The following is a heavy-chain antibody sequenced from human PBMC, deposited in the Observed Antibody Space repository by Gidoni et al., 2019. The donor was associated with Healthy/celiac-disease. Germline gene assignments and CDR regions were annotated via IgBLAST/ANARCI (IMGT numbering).Heavy chain of an antibody. Sequence: QLQLQESGSGLVQPSQTLSLTCAVSGGSISSGGSSWSWIRQPPGKGLEWIGYMYHSGNTYYNPSLKSRVTISVDRSKNQFSLKLSSVTAADTAVYYCARASFDGMDVWGQGTTVTVSS. D-gene: IGHD3-3*01. CDR1: GGSISSGGSS. CDR3: ARASFDGMDV. V-gene: IGHV4-30-2*01. J-gene: IGHJ6*02. CDR2: MYHSGNT.